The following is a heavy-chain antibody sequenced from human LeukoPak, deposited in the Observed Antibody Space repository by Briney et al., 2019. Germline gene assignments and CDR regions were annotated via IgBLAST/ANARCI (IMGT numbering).Heavy chain of an antibody. CDR3: AKGSRDSTSYCFDY. Sequence: GGSLRLSCAASGFTFSTYAMSWVRQAPGEGLEWVSSISGSGDTTYYADSVKGRFTISSDKSRNTLYLQMNSLRVEDTAVYYCAKGSRDSTSYCFDYWGQGTVVTVSS. V-gene: IGHV3-23*01. J-gene: IGHJ4*02. CDR2: ISGSGDTT. CDR1: GFTFSTYA. D-gene: IGHD3-22*01.